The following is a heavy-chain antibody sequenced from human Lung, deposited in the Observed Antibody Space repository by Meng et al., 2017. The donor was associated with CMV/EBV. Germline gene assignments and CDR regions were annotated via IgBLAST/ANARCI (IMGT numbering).Heavy chain of an antibody. CDR1: GFTFSSYA. D-gene: IGHD3-3*01. V-gene: IGHV3-30*04. J-gene: IGHJ4*02. Sequence: SLKISCAASGFTFSSYAMHWVRQAPGKGLEWVAVISYDGSNKYYADSVKGRFTISRDNSKNTLYLQMSSLRAEDTAVYYCARDSLSGYSPRFDYWGQGXLVTVSS. CDR2: ISYDGSNK. CDR3: ARDSLSGYSPRFDY.